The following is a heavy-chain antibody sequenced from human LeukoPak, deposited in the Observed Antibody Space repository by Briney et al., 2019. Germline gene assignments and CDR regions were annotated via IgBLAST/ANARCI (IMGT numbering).Heavy chain of an antibody. D-gene: IGHD6-13*01. CDR1: GFTFRGYG. Sequence: GGSLRLSCAASGFTFRGYGTSWVRQAPGKGLEWVSTISDSGDSTYYADSVKGRFTISRDSSKNTLYLQMNSLRAEDTAVYYCAKTYSSSRAHHYYYYYMDVWGKGTTVTISS. V-gene: IGHV3-23*01. J-gene: IGHJ6*03. CDR2: ISDSGDST. CDR3: AKTYSSSRAHHYYYYYMDV.